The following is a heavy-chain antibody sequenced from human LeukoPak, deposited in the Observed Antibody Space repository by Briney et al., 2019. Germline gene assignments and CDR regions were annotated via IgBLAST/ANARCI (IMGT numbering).Heavy chain of an antibody. V-gene: IGHV3-23*01. CDR3: TTDPPYYDFWSGYSPFDY. J-gene: IGHJ4*02. D-gene: IGHD3-3*01. Sequence: GGSLRLSCAASGFTFSSYAMSWVRQAPGKGLEWVSAISGSGGSTYYADSVKGRFTISRDNSKNTLYLQMNSLKTEDTAVYYCTTDPPYYDFWSGYSPFDYWGQGTLVTVSS. CDR1: GFTFSSYA. CDR2: ISGSGGST.